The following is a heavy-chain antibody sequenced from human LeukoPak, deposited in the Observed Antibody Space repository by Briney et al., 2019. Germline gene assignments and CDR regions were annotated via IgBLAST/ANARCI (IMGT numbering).Heavy chain of an antibody. CDR3: ARIRQLVGTVSYYFDY. J-gene: IGHJ4*02. CDR1: GFTFSNYW. D-gene: IGHD6-6*01. V-gene: IGHV3-11*06. CDR2: ISSSSSYT. Sequence: GSLRLSCAASGFTFSNYWMSWVRQAPGKGLEWVSYISSSSSYTNYADSVKGRFTISRDNAKNSLYLQMNSLRAEDTAVYYCARIRQLVGTVSYYFDYWGQGTLVTVSS.